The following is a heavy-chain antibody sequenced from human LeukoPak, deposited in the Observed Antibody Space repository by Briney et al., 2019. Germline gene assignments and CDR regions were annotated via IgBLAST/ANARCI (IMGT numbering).Heavy chain of an antibody. CDR3: ARGRSTGYPYYFEY. V-gene: IGHV1-8*03. CDR1: GYTFTHYY. J-gene: IGHJ4*02. Sequence: ASVKVSCKPSGYTFTHYYINLVRQAPGHPLEWLGWMDPYIGSTGYAQKLHGRVTIPRDTSISTAYMELSGLRSEDTAVYYCARGRSTGYPYYFEYWGQGSLVTVSS. D-gene: IGHD5-12*01. CDR2: MDPYIGST.